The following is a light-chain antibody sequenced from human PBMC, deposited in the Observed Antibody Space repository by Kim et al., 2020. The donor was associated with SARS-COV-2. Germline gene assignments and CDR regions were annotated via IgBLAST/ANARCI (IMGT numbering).Light chain of an antibody. V-gene: IGLV2-14*03. J-gene: IGLJ1*01. CDR3: SSFTSSISYV. CDR1: SSDIGSRNY. Sequence: QSALTQPASVSGSPGQSIIISCTGSSSDIGSRNYVSWYQQYPGKAPNLMIYDVSRRPSGVSNRFSGSNSGNTASLTISGLQAEDEADYYCSSFTSSISYVFGTGTKVTVL. CDR2: DVS.